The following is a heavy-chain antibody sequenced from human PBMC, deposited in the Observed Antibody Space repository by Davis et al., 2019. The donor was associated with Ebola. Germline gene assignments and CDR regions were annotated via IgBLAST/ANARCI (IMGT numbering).Heavy chain of an antibody. CDR3: ARFARAAGIRGVEY. V-gene: IGHV4-59*01. D-gene: IGHD6-13*01. CDR2: IYYSGST. CDR1: SGSITSFF. J-gene: IGHJ4*02. Sequence: SETLSLTCTVSSGSITSFFWSWIRQPPGKGLEWIGYIYYSGSTNYNPSLKSRVTISVDRPTNQFSLKLSSVTAADTAVYYCARFARAAGIRGVEYWGQGTLVTVSS.